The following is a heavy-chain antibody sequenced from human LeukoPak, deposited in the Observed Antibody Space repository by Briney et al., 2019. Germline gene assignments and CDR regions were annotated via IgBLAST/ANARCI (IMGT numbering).Heavy chain of an antibody. Sequence: GGSLRLSCAASEFTFSNYWMSWVRQAPGKGLEWVANIKEDGSEKYYVDSVKGRFTISRDNAKNSLYLQMNSLRAEDTAVYYCARVLGAYYYMDVWGKGTTVTISS. CDR1: EFTFSNYW. D-gene: IGHD3-16*01. CDR2: IKEDGSEK. J-gene: IGHJ6*03. V-gene: IGHV3-7*01. CDR3: ARVLGAYYYMDV.